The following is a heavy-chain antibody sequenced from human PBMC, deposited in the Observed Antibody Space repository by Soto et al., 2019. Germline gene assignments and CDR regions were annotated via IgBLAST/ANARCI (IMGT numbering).Heavy chain of an antibody. Sequence: GASVKVSCKASGYTFTSYDINWVRQATGQGLEWMGWMNPNSGNTGYAQKFQGRVTMTRNTSISTAYMELSSLRSEDTAVYYCARGSLTNGIVLRFLEWLFYYFDYWGQGTLVTVSS. CDR2: MNPNSGNT. J-gene: IGHJ4*02. CDR3: ARGSLTNGIVLRFLEWLFYYFDY. CDR1: GYTFTSYD. V-gene: IGHV1-8*01. D-gene: IGHD3-3*01.